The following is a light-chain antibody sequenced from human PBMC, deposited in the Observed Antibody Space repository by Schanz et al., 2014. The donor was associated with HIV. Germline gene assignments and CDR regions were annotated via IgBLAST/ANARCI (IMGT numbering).Light chain of an antibody. Sequence: QSVLTQPPSASGTPGQRVTISCSGSSSNIKINAVNWFRHLPGTAPKLLIHSSYHRPSGVPDRFSGSESGTSASLAISGLQSEDEADYYCAAWDDSLSGVFGGGTKLTVL. CDR2: SSY. CDR1: SSNIKINA. J-gene: IGLJ3*02. V-gene: IGLV1-44*01. CDR3: AAWDDSLSGV.